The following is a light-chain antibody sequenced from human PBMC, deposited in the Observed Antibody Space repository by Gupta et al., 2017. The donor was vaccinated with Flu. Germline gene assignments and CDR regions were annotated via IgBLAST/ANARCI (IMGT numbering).Light chain of an antibody. J-gene: IGLJ3*02. CDR3: QSYDSSLIGSV. Sequence: QSGLTQPPPVSGAPGQRLTISCTGSSSNIGAGYDVRWYQQLPGTAPKLLIYGNNHRPSGVPDRFSGSKSGTSASLAITGLQADDEADYFCQSYDSSLIGSVFGGGTKLTVL. V-gene: IGLV1-40*01. CDR1: SSNIGAGYD. CDR2: GNN.